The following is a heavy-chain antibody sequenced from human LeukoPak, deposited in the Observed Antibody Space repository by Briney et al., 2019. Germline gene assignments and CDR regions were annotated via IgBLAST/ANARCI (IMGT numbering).Heavy chain of an antibody. D-gene: IGHD1-26*01. Sequence: SQTLSPTCTVAGGSISSSSSYWGWIRQPPGKGLEWIGRIYYSGSTYYNPSLKSRVPISVDTSKNQFSLKLSSVTAADTAVYYCARHRLGSRKVGATPGSNCFDPWGQGTLVSVSS. CDR1: GGSISSSSSY. V-gene: IGHV4-39*01. CDR2: IYYSGST. J-gene: IGHJ5*02. CDR3: ARHRLGSRKVGATPGSNCFDP.